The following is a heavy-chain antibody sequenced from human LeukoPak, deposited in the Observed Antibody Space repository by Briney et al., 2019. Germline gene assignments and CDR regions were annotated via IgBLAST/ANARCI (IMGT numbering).Heavy chain of an antibody. Sequence: GGSLRLSCAASGFTFSSYWMHWVRRAPGKGLVWVSRIKWDENSTSYADSVKGRFTISRDNVKNTLYLQMNSLRAEDTAVYYCARDGSSWSNWLDPWGQGTLVTVSS. CDR1: GFTFSSYW. V-gene: IGHV3-74*01. CDR3: ARDGSSWSNWLDP. J-gene: IGHJ5*02. D-gene: IGHD6-13*01. CDR2: IKWDENST.